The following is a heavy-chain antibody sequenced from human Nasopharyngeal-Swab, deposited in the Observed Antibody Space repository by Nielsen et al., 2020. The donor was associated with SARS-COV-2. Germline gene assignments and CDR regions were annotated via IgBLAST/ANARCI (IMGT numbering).Heavy chain of an antibody. V-gene: IGHV3-48*03. D-gene: IGHD5-12*01. J-gene: IGHJ3*02. Sequence: GGSLRLSCAASGLGFSNYKMNWVRQAPGKGLEWISYISTTTATIYYADSVKGRFTISRDNAKNSLYLQMNSLRAEDTAVYYCAREVPYSGHDDAFDIWGQGTMVTVS. CDR3: AREVPYSGHDDAFDI. CDR1: GLGFSNYK. CDR2: ISTTTATI.